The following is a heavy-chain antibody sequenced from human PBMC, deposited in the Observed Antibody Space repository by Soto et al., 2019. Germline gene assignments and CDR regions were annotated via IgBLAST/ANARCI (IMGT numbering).Heavy chain of an antibody. V-gene: IGHV3-21*01. Sequence: GGSLRLSCAASGFTFSSYSMNWVRQAPGKGLEWVSSISSSSSYIYYADSVKGRFTISRDNAKNSLYLQMNSLRAEDTAVYYCARDPRLYEGSYFGWFDPWGQGTLVTVSS. J-gene: IGHJ5*02. CDR2: ISSSSSYI. CDR3: ARDPRLYEGSYFGWFDP. CDR1: GFTFSSYS. D-gene: IGHD3-10*01.